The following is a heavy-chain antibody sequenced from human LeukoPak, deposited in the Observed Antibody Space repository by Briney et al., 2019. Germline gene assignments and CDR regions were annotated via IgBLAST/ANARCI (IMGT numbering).Heavy chain of an antibody. CDR1: GFTFNTYS. J-gene: IGHJ6*03. Sequence: GGSLRLSCIASGFTFNTYSMHWVRQAPGKGLEWVAFIRYDGSNKYYADSVKGRFTISRDNSKNTLYLQMNSLRAEDTAVYYCAKEATKYQLLSTRGYYMDVWGKGTTVTVSS. CDR2: IRYDGSNK. V-gene: IGHV3-30*02. CDR3: AKEATKYQLLSTRGYYMDV. D-gene: IGHD2-2*01.